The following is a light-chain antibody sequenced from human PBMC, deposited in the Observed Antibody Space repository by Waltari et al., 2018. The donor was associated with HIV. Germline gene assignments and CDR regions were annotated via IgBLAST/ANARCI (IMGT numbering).Light chain of an antibody. J-gene: IGLJ2*01. CDR1: SSDVATYSL. Sequence: QSALTQPASVSGSPGQSITISCTGTSSDVATYSLVSWYQHHPGKAPKLMIYEGNKRPSGVSNRFSGSKSGNTASLTISGLQAEDEADYYCSSYTSFSTVLFGGGTKLTVL. CDR3: SSYTSFSTVL. V-gene: IGLV2-23*01. CDR2: EGN.